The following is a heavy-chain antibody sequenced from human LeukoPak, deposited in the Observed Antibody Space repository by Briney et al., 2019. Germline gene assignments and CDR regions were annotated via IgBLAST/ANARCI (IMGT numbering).Heavy chain of an antibody. CDR1: GYSISSGYY. D-gene: IGHD3-10*01. V-gene: IGHV4-38-2*01. CDR2: IYHSGST. CDR3: ARRRGCFDY. Sequence: PSETLSLTCAVSGYSISSGYYWGWIRQPPGKGLEWIGSIYHSGSTYYNPSPKSRVTISVDTSKNQFSLKLSSVTAADTAVYYCARRRGCFDYWGQGTLVTVSS. J-gene: IGHJ4*02.